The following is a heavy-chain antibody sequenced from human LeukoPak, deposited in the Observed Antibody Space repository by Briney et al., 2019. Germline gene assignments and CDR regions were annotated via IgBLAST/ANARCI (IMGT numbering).Heavy chain of an antibody. CDR1: GYTSTSNY. CDR2: IYPRDGST. D-gene: IGHD6-19*01. J-gene: IGHJ4*02. V-gene: IGHV1-46*01. CDR3: ARVGHATHSVTDTNYYFDY. Sequence: ASVKVSCKASGYTSTSNYIHWVRQAPGQGLEWMGMIYPRDGSTSYAQKFQGRVTVTRDTSTSTVHMELSGLRSEDTAVYYCARVGHATHSVTDTNYYFDYWGQGTLVTVSS.